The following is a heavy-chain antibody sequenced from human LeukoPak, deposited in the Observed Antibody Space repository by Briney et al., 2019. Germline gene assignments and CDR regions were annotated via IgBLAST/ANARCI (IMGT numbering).Heavy chain of an antibody. CDR1: GFTFSSYA. CDR3: AKSGGYGGYDILTGYIPI. CDR2: ISGSGGST. V-gene: IGHV3-23*01. J-gene: IGHJ4*02. D-gene: IGHD3-9*01. Sequence: GGSLRLSCAASGFTFSSYAMSWVRQAPGKGLGWVSAISGSGGSTYYADSVKGRFTISRDNAKTTLYLQMNSLRAEDTAVYSCAKSGGYGGYDILTGYIPIWGQGTLVTVSS.